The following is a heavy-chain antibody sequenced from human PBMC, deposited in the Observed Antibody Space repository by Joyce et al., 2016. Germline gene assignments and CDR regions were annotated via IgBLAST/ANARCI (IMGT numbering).Heavy chain of an antibody. Sequence: QEQLVQSGAEVKKPGASVKVSCKASGFSFRGHYIHWVRQAPGQGLEWMGWINPNNGDTKFAQKFQASVTMTRDTSIRTMYMEVRRLRSADTAIYYCTRDGAGRGAFDIWGQGTMVTVSS. CDR2: INPNNGDT. V-gene: IGHV1-2*04. J-gene: IGHJ3*02. CDR1: GFSFRGHY. CDR3: TRDGAGRGAFDI. D-gene: IGHD6-19*01.